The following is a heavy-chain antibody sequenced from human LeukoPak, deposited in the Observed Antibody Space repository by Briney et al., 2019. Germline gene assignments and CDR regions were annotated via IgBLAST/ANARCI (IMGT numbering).Heavy chain of an antibody. CDR3: ARARPVYDSSGYYFDY. V-gene: IGHV4-59*01. CDR2: IYYSGST. CDR1: GGSISSYY. Sequence: SETLSLTCTVSGGSISSYYWSWIRQPPGQGVEWVGYIYYSGSTNYNPSHKSRVTLSVDTSKNQFSLKLSSVTAADTAVYYCARARPVYDSSGYYFDYWGQGTLVTVSS. D-gene: IGHD3-22*01. J-gene: IGHJ4*02.